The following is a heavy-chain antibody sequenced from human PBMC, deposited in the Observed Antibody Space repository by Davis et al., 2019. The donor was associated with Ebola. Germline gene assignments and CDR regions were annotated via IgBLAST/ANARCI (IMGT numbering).Heavy chain of an antibody. V-gene: IGHV1-69*13. D-gene: IGHD2-15*01. J-gene: IGHJ6*02. CDR2: IIPIFGTA. CDR1: GGTFSSYP. Sequence: SVKVSCKASGGTFSSYPISWVRQAPGQGLEWMGGIIPIFGTANYAQKFQGRVTITADESTSTAYMELSSLRSEDTAVYYCATDQGRYGGSDYYYYGMDVWGQGTTVTVSS. CDR3: ATDQGRYGGSDYYYYGMDV.